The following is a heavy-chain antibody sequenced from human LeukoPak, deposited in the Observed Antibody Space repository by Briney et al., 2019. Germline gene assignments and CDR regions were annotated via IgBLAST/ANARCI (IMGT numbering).Heavy chain of an antibody. J-gene: IGHJ4*02. CDR3: TRRCKDAYTLYCFDY. Sequence: SETLSLTCTVSGGSINSYYWSWIRQPPGKGLEWIGHMYYSGGTNYNPSLKSRVTTSVDTSKNQFSLKLSSVTAADTAVYYCTRRCKDAYTLYCFDYWGQGTLVTVSS. V-gene: IGHV4-59*01. D-gene: IGHD5-24*01. CDR2: MYYSGGT. CDR1: GGSINSYY.